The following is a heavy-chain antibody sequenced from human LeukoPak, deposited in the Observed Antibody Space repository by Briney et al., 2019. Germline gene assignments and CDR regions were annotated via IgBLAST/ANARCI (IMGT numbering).Heavy chain of an antibody. D-gene: IGHD6-6*01. CDR3: ARDPPSSIAAPTYYFDY. J-gene: IGHJ4*02. V-gene: IGHV3-53*01. Sequence: GGSLRLSCAASGFTVSSNYMSWVRQAPGKGLEWVSVIYSGGSTYYADSVKGRFTISRDNSKNTLYLQMNSLRAEDTAVYYCARDPPSSIAAPTYYFDYWGQGTLVTVSS. CDR2: IYSGGST. CDR1: GFTVSSNY.